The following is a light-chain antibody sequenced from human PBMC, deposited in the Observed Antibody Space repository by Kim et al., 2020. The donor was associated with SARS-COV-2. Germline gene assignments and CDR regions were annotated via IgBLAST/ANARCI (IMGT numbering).Light chain of an antibody. CDR3: QQYGSSPLS. J-gene: IGKJ4*01. CDR2: GAS. CDR1: QSVSSSY. Sequence: IVLTQSPGTLSLSPGERATLSCRASQSVSSSYLAWYQQKPGQAPRLLIYGASSRATGIPDRFSGSGSGTDVTLTISRLEPEDFAVYYCQQYGSSPLSFGGGTKVDIK. V-gene: IGKV3-20*01.